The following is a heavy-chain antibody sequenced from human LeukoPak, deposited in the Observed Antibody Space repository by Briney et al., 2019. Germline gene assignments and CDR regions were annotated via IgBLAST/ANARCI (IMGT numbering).Heavy chain of an antibody. CDR2: ISSSGSTI. D-gene: IGHD2-15*01. Sequence: GGSLRLSCAASGFTFSDYYMSWIRQAPGKGVEWVSYISSSGSTIYYADSVKGRFTISRDNAKNSLYLQMNSLRAEDTAVYYCARWIRYCSGGSCYRGSGYYYYMDVWGKGTTVTISS. J-gene: IGHJ6*03. CDR3: ARWIRYCSGGSCYRGSGYYYYMDV. CDR1: GFTFSDYY. V-gene: IGHV3-11*01.